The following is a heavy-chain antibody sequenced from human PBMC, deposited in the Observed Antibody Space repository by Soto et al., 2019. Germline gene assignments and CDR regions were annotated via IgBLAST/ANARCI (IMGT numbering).Heavy chain of an antibody. CDR3: ARDKSLYYYGSGSHYNWFDP. D-gene: IGHD3-10*01. V-gene: IGHV1-18*04. CDR2: ISAYNGNT. J-gene: IGHJ5*02. CDR1: GYTFTSCC. Sequence: ASVNVSCKSSGYTFTSCCISWVRQAPGQGLEWMGWISAYNGNTNYAQKLQGRVTMTTDTSTSTAYMELRSLRSDDTAVYYCARDKSLYYYGSGSHYNWFDPWGQGTLVTVSS.